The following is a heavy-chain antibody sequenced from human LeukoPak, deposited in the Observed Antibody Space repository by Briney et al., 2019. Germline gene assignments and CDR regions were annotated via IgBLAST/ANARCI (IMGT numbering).Heavy chain of an antibody. CDR1: GFTFSSYA. CDR2: ISGSGGNT. Sequence: GGSLRLSCAASGFTFSSYAMSWVRQAPVKGLEWVSGISGSGGNTYYADSVKGRFTISRDNSKNTLYLQMNSLRAEDTAVYYCAKPLGYCSSTSSVRGGMDVWGKGTTVTVSS. V-gene: IGHV3-23*01. CDR3: AKPLGYCSSTSSVRGGMDV. J-gene: IGHJ6*04. D-gene: IGHD2-2*01.